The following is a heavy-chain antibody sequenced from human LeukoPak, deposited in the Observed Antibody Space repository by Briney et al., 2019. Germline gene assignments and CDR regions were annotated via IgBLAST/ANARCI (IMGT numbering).Heavy chain of an antibody. CDR1: GYTFTSYD. V-gene: IGHV1-18*01. CDR2: ISAYNGNT. J-gene: IGHJ4*02. D-gene: IGHD3-3*01. CDR3: ARDFDDFWSGYPSPYFDY. Sequence: ASVKVSCKASGYTFTSYDISWVRQAPGQGIEWMGWISAYNGNTNYAQKLRGRVTMTTDTSTSTAYMELRSLRSDDTAVYYCARDFDDFWSGYPSPYFDYWGQGTLVTVSS.